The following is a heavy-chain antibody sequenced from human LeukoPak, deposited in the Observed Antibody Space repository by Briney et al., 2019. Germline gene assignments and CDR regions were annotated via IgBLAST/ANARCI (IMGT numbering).Heavy chain of an antibody. V-gene: IGHV4-34*01. CDR2: INHSGST. J-gene: IGHJ4*02. CDR3: ATRSSGYLSFDY. D-gene: IGHD3-22*01. CDR1: GGSFSGYY. Sequence: SETLPLTCAVYGGSFSGYYWSWIRQPPGKGLEWIGEINHSGSTNYNPSLKSRVTISVDTSKNQFSLKLSSVTAADTAVYYCATRSSGYLSFDYWGQGTLVTVSS.